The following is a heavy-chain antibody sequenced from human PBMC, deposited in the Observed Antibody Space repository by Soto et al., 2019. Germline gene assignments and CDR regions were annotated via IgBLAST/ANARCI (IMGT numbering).Heavy chain of an antibody. V-gene: IGHV3-30-3*01. CDR1: GFTFSSYS. D-gene: IGHD6-19*01. CDR2: ISYDGSNN. J-gene: IGHJ6*02. CDR3: ARDRVTSDWYGRYGMDV. Sequence: GGSLSLSCAASGFTFSSYSMHWVRQAPGKGLEWVALISYDGSNNYYADSVKGRFTISRDNSKNTLYLQMNSLRAEDTAVYYCARDRVTSDWYGRYGMDVWGQGTTVTVSS.